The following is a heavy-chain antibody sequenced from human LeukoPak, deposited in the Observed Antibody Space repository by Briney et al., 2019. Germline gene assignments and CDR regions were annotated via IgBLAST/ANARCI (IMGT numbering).Heavy chain of an antibody. Sequence: GGSLRLSCAASGFTFSSYAMSWVRQAPGKGLEWVSGISGSGDNTYYADSVKGRFTISRDNSKNTLYVQVNSLGTEDTAAYYCAKGSDTSRPYYFDYWGQGLLVTVSS. CDR1: GFTFSSYA. CDR2: ISGSGDNT. CDR3: AKGSDTSRPYYFDY. D-gene: IGHD2-2*01. V-gene: IGHV3-23*01. J-gene: IGHJ4*02.